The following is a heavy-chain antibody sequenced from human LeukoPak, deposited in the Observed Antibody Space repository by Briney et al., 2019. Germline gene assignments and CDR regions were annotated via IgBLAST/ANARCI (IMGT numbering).Heavy chain of an antibody. Sequence: ASVKVSCKASGYTFTCYYMHWVRQAPGQGLEWMGRINPNSGGTKYARKFQGRVSMTRDTSIRTAYMELSRLRSDDTAVYYCASGSEQQLVRHFDYWGQGTLVTVSS. V-gene: IGHV1-2*06. J-gene: IGHJ4*02. CDR1: GYTFTCYY. D-gene: IGHD6-13*01. CDR3: ASGSEQQLVRHFDY. CDR2: INPNSGGT.